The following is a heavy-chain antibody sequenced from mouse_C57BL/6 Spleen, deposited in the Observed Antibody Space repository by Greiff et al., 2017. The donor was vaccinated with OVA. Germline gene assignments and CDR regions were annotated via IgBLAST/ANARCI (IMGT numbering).Heavy chain of an antibody. J-gene: IGHJ4*01. CDR1: GFNIKDYY. CDR3: ARYYYGSPYAMDY. Sequence: VQLKESGAELVKPGASVKLSCTASGFNIKDYYMHWVKQRTEQGLEWIGRIDPEDGETKYAPKFQGKATITADTSSSTAYLQLSSLTSEDTAVYYGARYYYGSPYAMDYWGQGTSVTVSS. V-gene: IGHV14-2*01. CDR2: IDPEDGET. D-gene: IGHD1-1*01.